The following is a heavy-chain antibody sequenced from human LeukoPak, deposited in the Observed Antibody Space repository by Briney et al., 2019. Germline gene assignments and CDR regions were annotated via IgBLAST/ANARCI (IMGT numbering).Heavy chain of an antibody. Sequence: SETLSLTCTVSGGSISSYYWSWIRQPAGKGLEWIGRIYTSGSTNYNPSLKSRVTMSVDTSKNQFSLKLSSVTAADTAVYYCARGKLYGDYVSFDYWGQGTLVTVSS. CDR1: GGSISSYY. J-gene: IGHJ4*02. CDR3: ARGKLYGDYVSFDY. D-gene: IGHD4-17*01. V-gene: IGHV4-4*07. CDR2: IYTSGST.